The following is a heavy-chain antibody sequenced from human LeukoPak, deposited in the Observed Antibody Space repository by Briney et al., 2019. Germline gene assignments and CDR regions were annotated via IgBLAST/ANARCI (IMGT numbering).Heavy chain of an antibody. V-gene: IGHV3-48*04. Sequence: PGGSLRLSCAASGFTFSSYAMSWVRQAPGKGLEWVSYISSRGSTIHYADSVKGRFTISRDNAKNSLYLQMNSLRAEDTAVYYCARHDTAMATDYGMDVWGQGTTVTVSS. CDR3: ARHDTAMATDYGMDV. J-gene: IGHJ6*02. CDR1: GFTFSSYA. D-gene: IGHD5-18*01. CDR2: ISSRGSTI.